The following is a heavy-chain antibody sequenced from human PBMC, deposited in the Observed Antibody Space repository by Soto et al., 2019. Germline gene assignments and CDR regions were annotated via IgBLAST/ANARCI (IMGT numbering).Heavy chain of an antibody. J-gene: IGHJ6*01. CDR3: ARPLRRGHGRV. D-gene: IGHD4-17*01. Sequence: QVQLVESGGGVVQPGRSLRLSCAVSGFTFSTYAMNWVRQAPGKGLEWVALISNDGSSKYYADSVKGRFTIPRDNAKNTRYLKNNSLRAEDTAVYYYARPLRRGHGRVREQGTTVSVSS. CDR2: ISNDGSSK. CDR1: GFTFSTYA. V-gene: IGHV3-30-3*01.